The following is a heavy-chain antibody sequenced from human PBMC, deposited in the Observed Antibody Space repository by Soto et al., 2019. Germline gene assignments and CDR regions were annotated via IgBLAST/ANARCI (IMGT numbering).Heavy chain of an antibody. CDR2: IKSKTDGGTT. J-gene: IGHJ6*02. CDR1: GFTFSNAW. V-gene: IGHV3-15*07. D-gene: IGHD3-9*01. CDR3: TTGLTGYYYYYYGMDV. Sequence: EVQLVESGGGLVKPGGSLRLSCAASGFTFSNAWMNWVRQAPGKGLEWVGRIKSKTDGGTTDYAAPVKGRFTISRDDSKNTLYLQMNSLKTEDTAVYYCTTGLTGYYYYYYGMDVWAKGPRSPSP.